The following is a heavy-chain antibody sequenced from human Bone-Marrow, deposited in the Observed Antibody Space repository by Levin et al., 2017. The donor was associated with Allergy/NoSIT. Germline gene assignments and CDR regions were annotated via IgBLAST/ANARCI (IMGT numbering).Heavy chain of an antibody. V-gene: IGHV4-38-2*02. J-gene: IGHJ4*02. D-gene: IGHD4-17*01. CDR2: IYYSGDT. CDR3: ASRATVTKDYYFDS. Sequence: PGGSLRLSCSVSGYSVSSGYSWGCVRQAPGSGLEWLGSIYYSGDTFYNPSLQGRVTISVDPSKNQFSLKLTSVTAADTAVYYCASRATVTKDYYFDSWGQGSLVIVSS. CDR1: GYSVSSGYS.